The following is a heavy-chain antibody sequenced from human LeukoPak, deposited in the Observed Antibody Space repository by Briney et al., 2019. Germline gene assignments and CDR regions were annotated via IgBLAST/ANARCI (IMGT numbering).Heavy chain of an antibody. Sequence: PGTSLRLSCAASGFAFDTYALHWVRQAPGKGLEWVALISHDGNNKYYGDSVKGRFTISRDDSMDTLYLRMNSLRTEDTAVYYCARDSDVGDSGYFGSFDIWGQGTLVTVSS. J-gene: IGHJ3*02. CDR3: ARDSDVGDSGYFGSFDI. CDR1: GFAFDTYA. V-gene: IGHV3-30-3*01. D-gene: IGHD3-22*01. CDR2: ISHDGNNK.